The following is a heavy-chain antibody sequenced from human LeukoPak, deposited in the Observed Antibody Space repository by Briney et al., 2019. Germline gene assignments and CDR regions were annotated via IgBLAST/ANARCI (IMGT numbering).Heavy chain of an antibody. CDR3: VRERGPYNDFDI. J-gene: IGHJ3*02. D-gene: IGHD2-21*01. Sequence: GGSLRLSCAASGFSFSNFGMHWVRQAPGKGLEWVSVIRSDGKNKFYADSVKGRFTIFRDNSKETLDLQLNSLRAEDTALYYCVRERGPYNDFDIWGQGTMVTVSS. V-gene: IGHV3-33*01. CDR1: GFSFSNFG. CDR2: IRSDGKNK.